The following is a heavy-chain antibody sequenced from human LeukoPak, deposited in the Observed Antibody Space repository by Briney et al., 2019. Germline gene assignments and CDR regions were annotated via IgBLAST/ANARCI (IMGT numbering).Heavy chain of an antibody. V-gene: IGHV1-2*02. J-gene: IGHJ6*02. CDR3: AKATSLVVPAADHYYYGLDV. CDR1: GYTFTDYY. CDR2: INPNSGAT. D-gene: IGHD2-2*01. Sequence: ASVKVSCNASGYTFTDYYMHWVRQAPGQGLEWMGWINPNSGATNYAQKFQGRVTMTRDTTISTAYMELSRLRSDDTAVYYCAKATSLVVPAADHYYYGLDVWGQGTTVTVSS.